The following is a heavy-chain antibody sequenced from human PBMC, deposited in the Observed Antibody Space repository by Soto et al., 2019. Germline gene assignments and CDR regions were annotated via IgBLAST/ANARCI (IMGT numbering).Heavy chain of an antibody. CDR2: IIPIFGTA. CDR1: GGTFSSYA. CDR3: ARLHVTIFGVVTSYYYYGMDV. J-gene: IGHJ6*02. D-gene: IGHD3-3*01. Sequence: ASVKVSCKASGGTFSSYAISWVRQAPGQGLEWMGGIIPIFGTANYAQKFQGRVTITADKSTSTAYMELSSLRSEDTAVYYCARLHVTIFGVVTSYYYYGMDVWGQGTTVTVSS. V-gene: IGHV1-69*06.